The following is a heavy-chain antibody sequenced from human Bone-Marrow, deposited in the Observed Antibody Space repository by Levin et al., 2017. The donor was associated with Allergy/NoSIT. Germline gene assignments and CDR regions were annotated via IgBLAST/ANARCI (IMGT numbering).Heavy chain of an antibody. V-gene: IGHV3-23*01. D-gene: IGHD1-26*01. CDR3: AKSLVREVWFDP. CDR1: GFTFSSYA. CDR2: ISGSSGST. J-gene: IGHJ5*02. Sequence: LSLTCAASGFTFSSYAMSWVRQAPGKGLEWVSAISGSSGSTYYADSVKGRFTISRDNSKNTLYLQMNNLRAEDTAVYYCAKSLVREVWFDPWGQGTLVTVSS.